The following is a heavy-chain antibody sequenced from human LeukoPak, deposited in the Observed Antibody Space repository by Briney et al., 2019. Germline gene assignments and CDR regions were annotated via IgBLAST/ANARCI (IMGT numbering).Heavy chain of an antibody. J-gene: IGHJ4*02. CDR1: GGSISSGGYY. CDR2: IYYSGST. CDR3: ARSLLMVRGVISSFDY. Sequence: SETLSLTCTVSGGSISSGGYYWSWIRQPPGKGLEWIGYIYYSGSTNYNPSLKSRVTISVDTSKNQFSLKLSSVTAADTAVYYCARSLLMVRGVISSFDYWGQGTLVTVSS. D-gene: IGHD3-10*01. V-gene: IGHV4-61*08.